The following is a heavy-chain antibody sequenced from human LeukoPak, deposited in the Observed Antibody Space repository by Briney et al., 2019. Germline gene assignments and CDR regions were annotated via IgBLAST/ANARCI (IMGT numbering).Heavy chain of an antibody. CDR3: ARARVVTKWIDY. D-gene: IGHD2-21*02. J-gene: IGHJ4*02. Sequence: GGSLRLSCAASGFTFSSYWTSWVRQAPGKGLEWVANIKQDGSEKYYVDSVKGRFTISRDNAKNSLYLQMNSLRAEDTAVYYCARARVVTKWIDYWGQGTLVTVSS. CDR1: GFTFSSYW. CDR2: IKQDGSEK. V-gene: IGHV3-7*03.